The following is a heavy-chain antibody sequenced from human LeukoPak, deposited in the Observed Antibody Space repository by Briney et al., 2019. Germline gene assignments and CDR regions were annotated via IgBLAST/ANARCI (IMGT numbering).Heavy chain of an antibody. CDR2: IYTSGST. CDR3: ARGAVVAARNWFDP. CDR1: GGSISSGSYY. J-gene: IGHJ5*02. V-gene: IGHV4-61*02. D-gene: IGHD2-15*01. Sequence: PSETLSLTCTVSGGSISSGSYYWSWIRQPAGKGLEWIGRIYTSGSTNYNPSLKSRVTISVDTSKNQFSLKLSSVTAADTAVYYCARGAVVAARNWFDPWGQGTLVTVSS.